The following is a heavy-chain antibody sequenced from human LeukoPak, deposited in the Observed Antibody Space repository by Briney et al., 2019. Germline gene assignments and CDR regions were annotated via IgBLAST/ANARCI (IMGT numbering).Heavy chain of an antibody. CDR3: ARDGYSGSDAL. V-gene: IGHV4-59*01. Sequence: SQTLSLTCTVSGGSISSYYWSWIRQPPGKGLEWIGYIYYSGSTNYNPSLKSRVTISVDTSQNQFYLKLSSVTAADTAVYYCARDGYSGSDALWGQGTLVTVSS. CDR1: GGSISSYY. CDR2: IYYSGST. J-gene: IGHJ4*02. D-gene: IGHD5-12*01.